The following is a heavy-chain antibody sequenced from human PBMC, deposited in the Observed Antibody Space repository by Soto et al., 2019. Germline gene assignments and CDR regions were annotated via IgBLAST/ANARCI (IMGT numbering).Heavy chain of an antibody. V-gene: IGHV3-48*03. CDR2: ISSSGNTI. CDR3: ARDEYGGAYDY. Sequence: EVQLVESGGGLVQPGGSLRLSCAASGFTFSNYKTNWVRQAPGKGLEWVSYISSSGNTIHYADSVKGRFTISRDNAKKSLYLQMNSLRAEDTAVYYCARDEYGGAYDYWGHGTLVTVSS. D-gene: IGHD4-17*01. J-gene: IGHJ4*01. CDR1: GFTFSNYK.